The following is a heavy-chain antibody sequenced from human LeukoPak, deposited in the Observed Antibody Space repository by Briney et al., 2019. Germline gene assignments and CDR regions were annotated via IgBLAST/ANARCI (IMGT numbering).Heavy chain of an antibody. J-gene: IGHJ4*02. V-gene: IGHV4-4*07. D-gene: IGHD6-19*01. CDR3: ARRRAVVAGPTFDY. CDR2: IYTSGST. Sequence: SETLSLTCTVSGGSISSYYWSWIRQPAGKGLEWIGRIYTSGSTNYNPSLKSRVTISVDTSKNQFSLNLSSVTAADTAVYYCARRRAVVAGPTFDYWGQGTLVTVSS. CDR1: GGSISSYY.